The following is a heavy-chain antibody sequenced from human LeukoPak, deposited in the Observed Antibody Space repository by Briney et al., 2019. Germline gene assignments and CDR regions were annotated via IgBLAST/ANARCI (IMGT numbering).Heavy chain of an antibody. CDR3: VRRVNTYGGWFDR. D-gene: IGHD5-18*01. V-gene: IGHV4-39*01. CDR2: IDYRGRT. Sequence: ASETLSLTCSVSGDSISSSNFHWGWIRPSPGKGLEWIGTIDYRGRTFYNPSLNNRATISAGTSRNQLSLKLSSVTATDTAIYYCVRRVNTYGGWFDRWGQGALVTVSS. CDR1: GDSISSSNFH. J-gene: IGHJ5*02.